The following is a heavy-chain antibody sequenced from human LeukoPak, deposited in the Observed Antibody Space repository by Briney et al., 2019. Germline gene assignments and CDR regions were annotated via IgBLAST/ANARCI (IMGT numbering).Heavy chain of an antibody. CDR2: ISSSSSYI. Sequence: GGSLRLSCAASGFTFSSYSMNWVRQAPGKGLGWVSSISSSSSYIYYADSVKGRFTISRDNAKNSLYLQMNSLRAEDTAVYYCARGVSSSTSSPDDYWGQGTLVTVSS. CDR3: ARGVSSSTSSPDDY. J-gene: IGHJ4*02. CDR1: GFTFSSYS. D-gene: IGHD2-2*01. V-gene: IGHV3-21*01.